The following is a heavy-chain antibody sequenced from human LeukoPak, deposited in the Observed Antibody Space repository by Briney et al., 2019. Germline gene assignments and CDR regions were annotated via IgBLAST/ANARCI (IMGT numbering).Heavy chain of an antibody. J-gene: IGHJ4*02. CDR2: ISWDGGST. Sequence: QPGGSLRLSCAASGFTFDDYTMHWVRQAPVKGLEWVSLISWDGGSTYYADSVKGRFTISRDNSKNSLYLQMNSLRTEDTALYYCAKDASGSYLDYWGQGTLVTVSS. D-gene: IGHD1-26*01. CDR1: GFTFDDYT. V-gene: IGHV3-43*01. CDR3: AKDASGSYLDY.